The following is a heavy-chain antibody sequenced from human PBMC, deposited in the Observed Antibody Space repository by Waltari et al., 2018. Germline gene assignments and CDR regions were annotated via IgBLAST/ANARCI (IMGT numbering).Heavy chain of an antibody. CDR3: ATGLRFLEDAFDI. Sequence: LQLQESGPGLVKPSETLSLTCTVSGGSISSSSYYWGWVRQAPGKGLEWVSGINWNGGSTGYADSVKGRFTISRDNAKNSLYLQMNSLRAEDTALYYCATGLRFLEDAFDIWGQGTMVTVSS. V-gene: IGHV3-20*04. D-gene: IGHD3-3*01. J-gene: IGHJ3*02. CDR2: INWNGGST. CDR1: GGSISSSSYY.